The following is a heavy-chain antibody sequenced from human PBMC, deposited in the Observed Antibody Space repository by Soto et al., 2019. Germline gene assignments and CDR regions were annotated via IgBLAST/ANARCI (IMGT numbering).Heavy chain of an antibody. CDR3: ARVPLRYSSSHNFDS. CDR2: IYNSETF. CDR1: GCYVGSGSYD. V-gene: IGHV4-61*01. D-gene: IGHD6-19*01. J-gene: IGHJ4*02. Sequence: SDTRSLTSSVSGCYVGSGSYDLSWIRQPPGKGLEWIGFIYNSETFNYNPSLKSRVTLSVDTSKHRFSLKLSSVTAADTAVYYCARVPLRYSSSHNFDSWGQGALVTGSS.